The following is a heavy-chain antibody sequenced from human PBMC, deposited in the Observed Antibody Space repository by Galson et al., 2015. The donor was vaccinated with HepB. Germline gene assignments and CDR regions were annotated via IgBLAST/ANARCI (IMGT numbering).Heavy chain of an antibody. Sequence: SVKVSCKASGGTFSSYAISWGRQAPGQGLEWMGRIIPILGIANYAQKFQGRVTITADKSTSKAYMELSSLRSEDTAVYYCARDLLDSGSRILRGDRYYSDYWGQGTLVTVSS. CDR3: ARDLLDSGSRILRGDRYYSDY. CDR1: GGTFSSYA. V-gene: IGHV1-69*04. D-gene: IGHD2-15*01. CDR2: IIPILGIA. J-gene: IGHJ4*02.